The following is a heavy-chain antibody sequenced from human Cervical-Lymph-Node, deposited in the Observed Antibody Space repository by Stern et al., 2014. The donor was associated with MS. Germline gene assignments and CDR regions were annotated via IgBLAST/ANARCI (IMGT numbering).Heavy chain of an antibody. V-gene: IGHV1-24*01. CDR3: ATDRDDFRSGYSAPTKGYGLDV. CDR1: GYTLTELS. J-gene: IGHJ6*02. CDR2: FDPEDGET. D-gene: IGHD3-3*01. Sequence: VHLVESGAEVKKPGASVKVSCKVSGYTLTELSVHWVRQAPGKGLEWMGGFDPEDGETIYAQKFQGRVTMTEDTSTDTAYMELSSLRSEDTAVYYCATDRDDFRSGYSAPTKGYGLDVWGQGTTVTVTS.